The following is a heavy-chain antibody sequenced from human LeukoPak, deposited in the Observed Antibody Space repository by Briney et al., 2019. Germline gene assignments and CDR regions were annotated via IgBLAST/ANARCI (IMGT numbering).Heavy chain of an antibody. CDR3: ATSRTFDY. J-gene: IGHJ4*02. V-gene: IGHV3-74*01. Sequence: PGGSLRLSCEVSGFTFSSYWMHWVRQAPGKGLVWVSRINSDGSSTSYADSVKGRFTISRDNAKNTLFLQMNSLSSEDTAVYYCATSRTFDYWGQGTLVTVSS. CDR1: GFTFSSYW. CDR2: INSDGSST.